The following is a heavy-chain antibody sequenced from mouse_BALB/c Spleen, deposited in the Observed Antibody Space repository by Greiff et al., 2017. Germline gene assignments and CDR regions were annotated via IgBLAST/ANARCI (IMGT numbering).Heavy chain of an antibody. Sequence: VQLVESGPGLVAPSQSLSITCTVSGFSLTGYGVNWVRQPPGKGLEWLGMIWGDGSTDYNSALKSRLSISKDNSKSQVFLKMNSLQTDDTARYYCARDYYGSSLYYYAMDYWGQGTSVTVSS. D-gene: IGHD1-1*01. CDR1: GFSLTGYG. J-gene: IGHJ4*01. V-gene: IGHV2-6-7*01. CDR2: IWGDGST. CDR3: ARDYYGSSLYYYAMDY.